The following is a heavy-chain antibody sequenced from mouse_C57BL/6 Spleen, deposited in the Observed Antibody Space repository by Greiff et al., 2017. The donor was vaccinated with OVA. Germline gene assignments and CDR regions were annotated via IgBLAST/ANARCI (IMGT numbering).Heavy chain of an antibody. CDR3: TRWGTTVVADYYAMDY. Sequence: LQESGAELVRPGASVTLSCKASGYTFTDYEMHWVKQTPVHGLEWIGAIDPETGGTAYNQKFKGKAILTADKSSSTAYMELRSLTSEDSAVYYCTRWGTTVVADYYAMDYWGQGTSVTVSS. CDR2: IDPETGGT. CDR1: GYTFTDYE. J-gene: IGHJ4*01. V-gene: IGHV1-15*01. D-gene: IGHD1-1*01.